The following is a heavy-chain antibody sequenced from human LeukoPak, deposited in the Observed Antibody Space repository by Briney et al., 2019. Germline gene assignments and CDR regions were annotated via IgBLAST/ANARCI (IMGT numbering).Heavy chain of an antibody. D-gene: IGHD3-3*01. Sequence: GASVKVSCKVSGYTLTELSMHWVRQSPGKGLEWMGGFDPEDGETIYAQKFQGRVTMTEDTSTDTAYMELSSLRSEGTAVYYCATKTHGYDFWSGYYGSYPFDPWGQGTLDTVSS. V-gene: IGHV1-24*01. J-gene: IGHJ5*02. CDR3: ATKTHGYDFWSGYYGSYPFDP. CDR1: GYTLTELS. CDR2: FDPEDGET.